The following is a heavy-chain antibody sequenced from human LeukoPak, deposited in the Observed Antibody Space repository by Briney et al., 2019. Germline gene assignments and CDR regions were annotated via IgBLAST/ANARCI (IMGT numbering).Heavy chain of an antibody. V-gene: IGHV7-4-1*02. D-gene: IGHD5-18*01. J-gene: IGHJ4*02. CDR2: INTNTGNP. Sequence: ASVKVSCKASGYTFTSYAMNWVQQAPGQGLEWMGWINTNTGNPTYAQGFTGRFVFSLDTSVSTAYLQISSLKAEDTTVCYCARDLGRQGYSLDYWGQGTLVTVSS. CDR3: ARDLGRQGYSLDY. CDR1: GYTFTSYA.